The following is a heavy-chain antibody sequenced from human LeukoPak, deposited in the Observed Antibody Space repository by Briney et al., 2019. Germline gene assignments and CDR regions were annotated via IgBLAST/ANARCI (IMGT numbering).Heavy chain of an antibody. D-gene: IGHD1-26*01. CDR3: ARAEELYNWFVP. J-gene: IGHJ5*02. CDR1: GYTFTSYG. Sequence: ASVKVSCKASGYTFTSYGISWVRQAPGQGLEWVGWISAYNGNTNYAQKLQGRVTMTTDTSTSTAYMELRSLRSDDTAVYYCARAEELYNWFVPWGQGALVTVSS. V-gene: IGHV1-18*04. CDR2: ISAYNGNT.